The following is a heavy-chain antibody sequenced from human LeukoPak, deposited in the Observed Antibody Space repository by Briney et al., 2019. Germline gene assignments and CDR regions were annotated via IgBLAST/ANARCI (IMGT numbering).Heavy chain of an antibody. V-gene: IGHV3-9*01. CDR1: GFTFDDYA. D-gene: IGHD3-22*01. Sequence: GGSLRLSCAASGFTFDDYAMHWVRQAPGKGLEWVSGISWNNGSIGYADSVKGRFTISRDNAKNSLYLQMNSLRAEDTALYYCAKDPHHSYYYDSSGYSNFDYWGQGTLVTVSS. CDR2: ISWNNGSI. J-gene: IGHJ4*02. CDR3: AKDPHHSYYYDSSGYSNFDY.